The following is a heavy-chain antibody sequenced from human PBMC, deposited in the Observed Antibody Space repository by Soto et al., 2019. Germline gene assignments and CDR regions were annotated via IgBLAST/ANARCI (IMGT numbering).Heavy chain of an antibody. CDR1: GLSLSTRGVS. J-gene: IGHJ6*01. D-gene: IGHD3-16*02. V-gene: IGHV2-5*02. CDR3: AHTHNHVWVGYRYNTGLAI. Sequence: APTLGNPPETVTLTCCFSGLSLSTRGVSVGWIRQPRGKALEWLALIYWDDDRHYSRSLKRRXXITKETPKNQVILTITPVGAVDTASYYSAHTHNHVWVGYRYNTGLAIWGHGTTVPVS. CDR2: IYWDDDR.